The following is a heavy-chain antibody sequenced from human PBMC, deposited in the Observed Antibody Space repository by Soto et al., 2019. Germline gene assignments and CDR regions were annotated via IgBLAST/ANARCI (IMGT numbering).Heavy chain of an antibody. Sequence: PSETLSLTCTVSGGSISSYYWSWIRQPPGKGLEWIGYIYYSGSTNYNPSLKSRVTISVDTSKNQFSLKLSSVTAADTAVYYFARQVAAHPGYYYYVDGWGKGTTVNVSS. CDR1: GGSISSYY. J-gene: IGHJ6*03. V-gene: IGHV4-59*08. CDR2: IYYSGST. CDR3: ARQVAAHPGYYYYVDG. D-gene: IGHD6-6*01.